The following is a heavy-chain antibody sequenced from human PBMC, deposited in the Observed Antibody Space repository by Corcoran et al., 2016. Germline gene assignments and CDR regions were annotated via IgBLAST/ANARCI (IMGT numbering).Heavy chain of an antibody. CDR1: GGTFSSYA. CDR2: IIPILGTA. CDR3: ANGICHSIRLVY. D-gene: IGHD3-3*02. Sequence: QVQLVQSGAEVKKPGSSVKVSCKASGGTFSSYAISWVRQAPGQGLEWMGGIIPILGTANYAQKFQGRVTITADKSTSTAYMELRSLRSEDTAVYSCANGICHSIRLVYWGQGTLVTVSS. J-gene: IGHJ4*02. V-gene: IGHV1-69*06.